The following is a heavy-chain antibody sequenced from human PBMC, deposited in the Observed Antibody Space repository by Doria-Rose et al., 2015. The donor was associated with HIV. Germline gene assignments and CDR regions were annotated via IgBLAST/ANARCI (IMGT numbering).Heavy chain of an antibody. CDR2: IRSKGYGGTT. CDR1: GFTFGDYA. D-gene: IGHD3-3*01. V-gene: IGHV3-49*04. CDR3: TRDLLQFLQWFLSDY. J-gene: IGHJ4*02. Sequence: ESGGGLVQPGRSLRLSCTASGFTFGDYAMSWVRQAPGKGLEWGGFIRSKGYGGTTEYAASVKDRFTIPRDDTKSTAYLQMNSLKTEDTAVYYCTRDLLQFLQWFLSDYWCQGTLVTVSS.